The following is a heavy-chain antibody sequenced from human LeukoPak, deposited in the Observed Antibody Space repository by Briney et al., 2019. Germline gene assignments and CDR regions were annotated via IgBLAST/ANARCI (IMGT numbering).Heavy chain of an antibody. J-gene: IGHJ4*02. D-gene: IGHD1-1*01. CDR2: TSAHNDDT. CDR3: ARDWDSRNDYFDP. V-gene: IGHV1-18*01. Sequence: ASVKVSCTASGYTFTSHGISWVRQAPGQGLEWMGWTSAHNDDTNYAETLQGRLTMTTDISTSTAYMELTSLRSDDTAVYYCARDWDSRNDYFDPWGQGTLVIVSS. CDR1: GYTFTSHG.